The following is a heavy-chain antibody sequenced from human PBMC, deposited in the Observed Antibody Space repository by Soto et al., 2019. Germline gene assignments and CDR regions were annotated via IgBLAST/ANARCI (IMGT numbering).Heavy chain of an antibody. J-gene: IGHJ4*02. CDR3: AREGYSSGPIDY. V-gene: IGHV4-34*01. Sequence: SETLSLTCAVYGGSFSGYYWSWIRQPPGKGLEWIGEINHSGSTNYNPSLKSRVTISVDTSKNQFSLKLSSVTAADTAVYYCAREGYSSGPIDYWGQGTLVTVSS. CDR1: GGSFSGYY. CDR2: INHSGST. D-gene: IGHD6-25*01.